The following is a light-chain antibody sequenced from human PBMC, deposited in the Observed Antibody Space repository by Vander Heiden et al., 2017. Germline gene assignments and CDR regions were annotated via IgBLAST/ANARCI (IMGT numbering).Light chain of an antibody. J-gene: IGLJ2*01. CDR3: CSWADNVV. Sequence: QSALTQPRSVSGSPGPSVTISCTGTSSAVRFYNYVSWYRQYPGKAPKLIIFDGTKRPSGVPERFSGSKSGNTASLTISGLQAEDEADYYCCSWADNVVFGGGTKLTVL. CDR2: DGT. V-gene: IGLV2-11*01. CDR1: SSAVRFYNY.